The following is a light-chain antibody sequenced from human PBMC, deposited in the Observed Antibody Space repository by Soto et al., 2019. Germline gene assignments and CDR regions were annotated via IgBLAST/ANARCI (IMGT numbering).Light chain of an antibody. CDR3: QQYIDWPRT. CDR2: GAT. Sequence: EIVMTQSPATLSVSPGERATLSCRASQSVSSNLAWYQQKPGQAPRLLIYGATYRATGVPAKFSGSGSGTEFTLTITSLQSEDFALYYCQQYIDWPRTFGQGTKVDIK. CDR1: QSVSSN. J-gene: IGKJ1*01. V-gene: IGKV3-15*01.